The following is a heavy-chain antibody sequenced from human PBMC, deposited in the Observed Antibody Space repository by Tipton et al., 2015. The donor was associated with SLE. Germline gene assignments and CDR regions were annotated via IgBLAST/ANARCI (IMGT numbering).Heavy chain of an antibody. Sequence: TLSLTCTVSGGSISGGSYYWSWIRQPAGKGLEWIGSIYYSGSTYYNPSLKSRVTISVDTPKNQFSLKLSSVTAADTAVYYCARHEDWGIDYWGQGTLVTVSS. V-gene: IGHV4-39*01. J-gene: IGHJ4*02. CDR2: IYYSGST. CDR3: ARHEDWGIDY. CDR1: GGSISGGSYY. D-gene: IGHD7-27*01.